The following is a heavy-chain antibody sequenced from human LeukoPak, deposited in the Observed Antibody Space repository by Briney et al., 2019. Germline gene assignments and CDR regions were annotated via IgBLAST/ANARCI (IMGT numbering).Heavy chain of an antibody. CDR1: GFTVSSDY. CDR3: ARVSLTYYYGSGSYYDYNWFDP. J-gene: IGHJ5*02. D-gene: IGHD3-10*01. Sequence: GGSLRLSCAASGFTVSSDYMTWVRQAPGKGLEFVSVIYSGGSTYYADSVKGRFTISRDNSKNTLYLQMNSLRAEDTAVYYCARVSLTYYYGSGSYYDYNWFDPWGQGTLVTVSS. CDR2: IYSGGST. V-gene: IGHV3-53*01.